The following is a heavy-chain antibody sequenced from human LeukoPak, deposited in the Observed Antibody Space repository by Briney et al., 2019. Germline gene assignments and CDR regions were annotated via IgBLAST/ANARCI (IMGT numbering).Heavy chain of an antibody. CDR2: IYYSGST. CDR3: ARRPGLGVVTLYFQH. J-gene: IGHJ1*01. CDR1: GGSISSSSYY. V-gene: IGHV4-39*01. D-gene: IGHD3-3*01. Sequence: SETLSLTCTVSGGSISSSSYYWGWIRQPPGKGLEWIGSIYYSGSTYYNPSLKSRVTISVDTSKNQFSLKLSSVTAADTAVYYCARRPGLGVVTLYFQHWGQGTLVTVSS.